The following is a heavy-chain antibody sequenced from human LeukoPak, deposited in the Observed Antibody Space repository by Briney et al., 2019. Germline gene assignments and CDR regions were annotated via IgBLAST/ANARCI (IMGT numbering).Heavy chain of an antibody. D-gene: IGHD2-2*01. CDR1: GGSISSGDYY. CDR2: IYYSGSN. CDR3: ARVVGEKGYCSSTSCAGVDY. J-gene: IGHJ4*02. Sequence: SQTLSLTCTVSGGSISSGDYYWSWIRQPPGKGLEWIGNIYYSGSNYYNPSLKSRVTISVDTSKNQFSLKLSSVTAADTAVYYCARVVGEKGYCSSTSCAGVDYWGQGTLVTVSS. V-gene: IGHV4-30-4*01.